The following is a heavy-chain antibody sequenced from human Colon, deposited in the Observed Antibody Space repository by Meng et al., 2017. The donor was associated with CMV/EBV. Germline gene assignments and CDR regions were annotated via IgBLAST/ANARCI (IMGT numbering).Heavy chain of an antibody. Sequence: GESLKISCAASGFTFSSYGMHWVRQAPGKGLEWVAVIWYDGSNKYYADSVKGRFTISRDNSKNTLYLQMNSLRAEDTAVYYCAKEGGDGYNLAYWGQGTLVTVSS. CDR2: IWYDGSNK. CDR3: AKEGGDGYNLAY. CDR1: GFTFSSYG. J-gene: IGHJ4*02. D-gene: IGHD5-24*01. V-gene: IGHV3-33*06.